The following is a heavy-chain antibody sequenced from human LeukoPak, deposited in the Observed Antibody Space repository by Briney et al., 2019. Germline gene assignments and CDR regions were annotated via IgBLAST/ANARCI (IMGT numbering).Heavy chain of an antibody. Sequence: AGGSLRLSCAASGFTFSSYGMHWVRQAPGKGLEWVAVISYDGSNKYCADSVKGRFTISRDNSKNTLYLQMNSLRAEDTAVYYCATGGVALFDYWGQGTLVTVSS. CDR1: GFTFSSYG. D-gene: IGHD3-10*01. V-gene: IGHV3-30*03. J-gene: IGHJ4*02. CDR3: ATGGVALFDY. CDR2: ISYDGSNK.